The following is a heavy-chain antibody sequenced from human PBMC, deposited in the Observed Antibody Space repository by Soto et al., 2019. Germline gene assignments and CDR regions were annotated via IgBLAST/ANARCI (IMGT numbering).Heavy chain of an antibody. CDR2: ISYDGSNK. V-gene: IGHV3-30-3*01. CDR3: ARARLDTPALDY. J-gene: IGHJ4*02. D-gene: IGHD2-2*01. CDR1: GFTFSIYA. Sequence: QVQLVESGGGVVQPGRSLRLSCAASGFTFSIYAMHWVRQAPGQGLEWVAGISYDGSNKYYADSVKGRFTISRDNSKNTRYLQMNSLRTEDTAVYYCARARLDTPALDYWGQGTLVTVSS.